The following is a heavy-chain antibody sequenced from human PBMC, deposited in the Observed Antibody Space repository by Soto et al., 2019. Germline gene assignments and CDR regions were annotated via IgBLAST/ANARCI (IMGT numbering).Heavy chain of an antibody. CDR3: AKEVPDRRRYYYYFDY. D-gene: IGHD3-22*01. J-gene: IGHJ4*02. Sequence: PGGSLRLSCAASGFIFSTYGMHWVRQAPGKGLEWVAVISYDGSNKYYADSMKGRFTISRDNSKNTLYLQMNSLRAEDTAVYYCAKEVPDRRRYYYYFDYWGQGTLVTVSS. CDR1: GFIFSTYG. CDR2: ISYDGSNK. V-gene: IGHV3-30*18.